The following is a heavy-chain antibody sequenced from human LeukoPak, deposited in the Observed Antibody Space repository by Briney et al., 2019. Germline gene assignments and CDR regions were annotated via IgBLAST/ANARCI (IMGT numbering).Heavy chain of an antibody. D-gene: IGHD6-13*01. Sequence: GGSLRLSCAASGFTFSSYAMNWVSQAPGKGLEWVSAISGSGGSTYYADSVKGRFTISRDNAKNSLYLQMNSLRAEDTAVYYCARDPPQPYHSSSWYGFDYWGQGTLVTVSS. CDR3: ARDPPQPYHSSSWYGFDY. CDR2: ISGSGGST. J-gene: IGHJ4*02. CDR1: GFTFSSYA. V-gene: IGHV3-23*01.